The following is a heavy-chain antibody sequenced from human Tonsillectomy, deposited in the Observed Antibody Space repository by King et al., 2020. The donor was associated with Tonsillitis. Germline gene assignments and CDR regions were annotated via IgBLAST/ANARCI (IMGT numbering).Heavy chain of an antibody. CDR3: AKDGNGDYVWYFDL. CDR2: ISSGGRT. CDR1: GFTFSSYA. V-gene: IGHV3-23*04. D-gene: IGHD4-17*01. Sequence: VQLVESGGALVQPGGCLRLSCEASGFTFSSYAMTWVRQTPGKGLEWVSAISSGGRTYYADSVKGRFTISRYNSKNTLYLQMNSLGAEDTAVYYCAKDGNGDYVWYFDLWGRGTLVTVSS. J-gene: IGHJ2*01.